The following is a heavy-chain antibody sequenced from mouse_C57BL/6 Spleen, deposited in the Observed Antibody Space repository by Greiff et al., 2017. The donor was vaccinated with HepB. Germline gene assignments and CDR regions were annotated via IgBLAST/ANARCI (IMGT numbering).Heavy chain of an antibody. V-gene: IGHV1-61*01. CDR2: IYPSDSET. D-gene: IGHD3-2*02. Sequence: VQLQQSGAELVRPGSSVKLSCKASGYTFTSYWMDWVKQRPGQGLEWIGNIYPSDSETHYNQKFKDKATLTVDKSSSTAYMQRSSLTSEDSAVYYCARRQLRLRGFAYWGQGTLVTVSA. CDR1: GYTFTSYW. CDR3: ARRQLRLRGFAY. J-gene: IGHJ3*01.